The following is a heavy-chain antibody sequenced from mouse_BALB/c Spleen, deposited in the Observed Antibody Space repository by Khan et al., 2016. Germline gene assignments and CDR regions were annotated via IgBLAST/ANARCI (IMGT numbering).Heavy chain of an antibody. CDR3: NACGYNTMNN. V-gene: IGHV14-4*02. Sequence: VQLQQSGAELVRSGASVKLSCTASGFNIKDYYMHWVKQRPEQGLEWIGWIDPENGDTEYAPKFQGKATMTADTSSNTAYLQLSSLTSEDTAVYTCNACGYNTMNNWGQGTSVTVSS. J-gene: IGHJ4*01. CDR2: IDPENGDT. CDR1: GFNIKDYY.